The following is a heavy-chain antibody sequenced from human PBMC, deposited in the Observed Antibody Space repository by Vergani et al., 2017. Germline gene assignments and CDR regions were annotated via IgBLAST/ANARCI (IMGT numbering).Heavy chain of an antibody. CDR3: ARLVVVVAATARGMDV. D-gene: IGHD2-15*01. V-gene: IGHV4-30-2*03. CDR1: GGSISSGGYS. Sequence: QLQLQESGSGLVKPSQTLSLTCAVSGGSISSGGYSWSWIRQPPGKGLEWIGYIYHSGSTYYNPSLKSRVTISVDTSKNQFSLKLSSVTAADTAVYYCARLVVVVAATARGMDVWGQGTTVTVSS. CDR2: IYHSGST. J-gene: IGHJ6*02.